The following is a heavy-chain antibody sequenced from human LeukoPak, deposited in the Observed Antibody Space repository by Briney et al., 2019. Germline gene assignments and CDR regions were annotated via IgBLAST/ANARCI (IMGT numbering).Heavy chain of an antibody. Sequence: SQTLSLTCTVSGGSISSGSYYWSWIRQPAGKGLEWIGRIYTSGSTNYNLSLKSRVTISVDTSKNQFSLKLSSVTAADTAVYYCARGFYGDYVGVYAFDIWGQGTMVTVSS. V-gene: IGHV4-61*02. CDR1: GGSISSGSYY. CDR3: ARGFYGDYVGVYAFDI. D-gene: IGHD4-17*01. CDR2: IYTSGST. J-gene: IGHJ3*02.